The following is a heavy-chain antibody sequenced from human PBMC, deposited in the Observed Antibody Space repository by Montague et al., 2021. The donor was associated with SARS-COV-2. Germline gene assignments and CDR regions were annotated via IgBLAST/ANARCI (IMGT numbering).Heavy chain of an antibody. D-gene: IGHD1-1*01. V-gene: IGHV4-59*01. CDR1: GDSISRSY. Sequence: SETLSLTCSVSGDSISRSYCSWIRQPPGRGKDWIWLVSYTWSAKYNPSPKSRVSVSVDPSRRQVSLNLKSVTAADTAVYYCARAQTTCCISNCVNYFDYWGQGAQVTVSS. J-gene: IGHJ4*02. CDR3: ARAQTTCCISNCVNYFDY. CDR2: VSYTWSA.